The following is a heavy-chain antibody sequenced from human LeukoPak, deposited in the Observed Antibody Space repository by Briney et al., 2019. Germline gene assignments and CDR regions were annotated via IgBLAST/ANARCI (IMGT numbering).Heavy chain of an antibody. D-gene: IGHD6-19*01. J-gene: IGHJ4*02. Sequence: PGGSLRLSCAASGFTVSTNYMNWVRQAPGKGLEWVSIIYSGGSTNYADSVKGRFTISRDNSKNTLYLQMNSLRAEDTAVYYCTRTSSGWYSCWGQGTLVTVSS. CDR3: TRTSSGWYSC. V-gene: IGHV3-66*01. CDR1: GFTVSTNY. CDR2: IYSGGST.